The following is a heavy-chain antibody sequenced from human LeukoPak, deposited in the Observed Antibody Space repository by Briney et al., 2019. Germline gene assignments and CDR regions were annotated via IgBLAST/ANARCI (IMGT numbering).Heavy chain of an antibody. V-gene: IGHV3-7*02. CDR3: ASGRQLGY. Sequence: GSLSLSFAASGFTFSKLWNNLVRQAPGEGLEWVANIKEDGSEKYYVDSVKGRFTISRDNARNSLYLQMNSLRAEDTAVYYCASGRQLGYWGQGTLVTVSS. CDR2: IKEDGSEK. J-gene: IGHJ4*02. D-gene: IGHD6-13*01. CDR1: GFTFSKLW.